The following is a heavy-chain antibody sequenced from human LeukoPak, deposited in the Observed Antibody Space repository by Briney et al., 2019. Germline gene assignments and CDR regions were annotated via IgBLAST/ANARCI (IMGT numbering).Heavy chain of an antibody. CDR2: FDPEDGET. D-gene: IGHD5-12*01. Sequence: GASVKVSCKVSGYTLTELSMHWVRQAPGKGLEWMGGFDPEDGETIYAQKFQGRVTMTEDTSTDTAYMELSSLRSEDTAVYYCATATARGYDPPYFDYWGQGTLVTVSS. CDR1: GYTLTELS. V-gene: IGHV1-24*01. CDR3: ATATARGYDPPYFDY. J-gene: IGHJ4*02.